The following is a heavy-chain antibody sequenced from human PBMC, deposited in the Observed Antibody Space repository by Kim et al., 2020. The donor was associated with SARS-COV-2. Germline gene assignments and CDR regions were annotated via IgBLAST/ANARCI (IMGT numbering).Heavy chain of an antibody. D-gene: IGHD1-26*01. CDR3: ATDYIVGAWGLTDY. J-gene: IGHJ4*02. Sequence: ASVKVSCKVSGYTLTELSMHWVRQAPGKGLEWMGGFDPEDGETIYAQKFQGRVTMTEDTSTDTAYMELSSLRSEDTAVYYCATDYIVGAWGLTDYWGQGTLVTVSS. CDR2: FDPEDGET. CDR1: GYTLTELS. V-gene: IGHV1-24*01.